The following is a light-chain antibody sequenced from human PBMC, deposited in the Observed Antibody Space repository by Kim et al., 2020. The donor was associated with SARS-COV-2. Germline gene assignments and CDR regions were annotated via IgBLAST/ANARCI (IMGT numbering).Light chain of an antibody. CDR3: QKYDSAPYA. CDR2: GAS. Sequence: SASVGDRVTITCRASQAISNYLAWYQQKPGNVPKLLIYGASTLQSGVPSRFSGSRSGTDFTLTISSLQPEDVATYYCQKYDSAPYAFAQGTKLEI. J-gene: IGKJ2*01. CDR1: QAISNY. V-gene: IGKV1-27*01.